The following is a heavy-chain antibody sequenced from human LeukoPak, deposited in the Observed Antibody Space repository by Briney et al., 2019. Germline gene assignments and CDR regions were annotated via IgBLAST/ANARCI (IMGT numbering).Heavy chain of an antibody. CDR1: GFTFSSYG. J-gene: IGHJ4*02. D-gene: IGHD2-2*01. CDR2: IRYDGSNK. CDR3: AKDRGPYCSSTSCYPFDY. V-gene: IGHV3-30*02. Sequence: GGSLRPSCAASGFTFSSYGMHWVRQAPGKGLEWVAFIRYDGSNKYYADSVKGRFTISRDNSKNTLYLQMNSLRAEDTAVYYCAKDRGPYCSSTSCYPFDYWGQGTLVTVSS.